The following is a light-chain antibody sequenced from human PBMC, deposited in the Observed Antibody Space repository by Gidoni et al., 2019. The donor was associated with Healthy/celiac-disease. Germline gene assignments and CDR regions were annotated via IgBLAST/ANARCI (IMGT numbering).Light chain of an antibody. J-gene: IGKJ5*01. CDR1: QSSSSY. CDR2: AAS. CDR3: QQSYSTPIT. V-gene: IGKV1-39*01. Sequence: DTEMSQSPSSLSASLGDRVTNTCRASQSSSSYLNWYQQKPGKAPKLLIYAASSLQSGVPSRFSGSGSGTDFTLTISSLQPEDFATYYCQQSYSTPITFSQGTRLEIK.